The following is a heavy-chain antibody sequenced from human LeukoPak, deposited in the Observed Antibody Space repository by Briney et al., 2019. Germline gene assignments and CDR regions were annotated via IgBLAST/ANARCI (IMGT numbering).Heavy chain of an antibody. J-gene: IGHJ4*02. D-gene: IGHD6-19*01. Sequence: TGGSLRLSCAASGFTVSSNYMSWVRQAPGKGLEWVSVIYSGGSTYYADSVKGRFTISRDNSKNTLYLQMNSLRAEDTAVYYCARDPPPGYSSGWYGIWGQGTLVTVSS. CDR3: ARDPPPGYSSGWYGI. CDR2: IYSGGST. V-gene: IGHV3-66*01. CDR1: GFTVSSNY.